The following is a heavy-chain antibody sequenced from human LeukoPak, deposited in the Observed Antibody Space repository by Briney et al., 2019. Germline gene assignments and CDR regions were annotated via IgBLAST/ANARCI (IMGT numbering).Heavy chain of an antibody. D-gene: IGHD3-10*01. CDR1: GGSISSYY. V-gene: IGHV4-59*01. CDR3: ARDRGVYYYGSGSSRYMDV. Sequence: SETLSLTCTVSGGSISSYYWSWIRQPPGKGLEWIGYIFYSGTTKYNPSLKSRVTISVDTSKNQFSLKLKSVTAADTAVYYCARDRGVYYYGSGSSRYMDVWGKGTTVTISS. J-gene: IGHJ6*03. CDR2: IFYSGTT.